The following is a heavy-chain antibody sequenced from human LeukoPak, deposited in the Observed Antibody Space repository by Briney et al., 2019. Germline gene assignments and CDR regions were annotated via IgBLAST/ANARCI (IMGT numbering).Heavy chain of an antibody. V-gene: IGHV4-34*01. J-gene: IGHJ4*02. CDR1: GGSFSGYY. D-gene: IGHD3-22*01. Sequence: PSETLSLTCAVYGGSFSGYYWSWIRQPPGKGLEWIGEINHSGSTNYNPSLKSRVTISVDTSKNQFSLKLSSVTAADTAVYYCARRSGWLLLWNLNYFDYWGQGTLVTVSS. CDR2: INHSGST. CDR3: ARRSGWLLLWNLNYFDY.